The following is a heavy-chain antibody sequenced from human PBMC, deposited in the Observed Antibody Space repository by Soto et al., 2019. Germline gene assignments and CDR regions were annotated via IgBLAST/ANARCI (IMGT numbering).Heavy chain of an antibody. CDR3: ARGKVTYYYDSSGLSWFDP. D-gene: IGHD3-22*01. V-gene: IGHV3-21*01. Sequence: GGSLRLSCAASGFTFSSYSMNWVRQAPGKGLEWVSSISSSSSYIYYADSVKGRFTISRDNAKNSLYLQMNSLRAEDTAVYYCARGKVTYYYDSSGLSWFDPWGQGTLVTISS. J-gene: IGHJ5*02. CDR1: GFTFSSYS. CDR2: ISSSSSYI.